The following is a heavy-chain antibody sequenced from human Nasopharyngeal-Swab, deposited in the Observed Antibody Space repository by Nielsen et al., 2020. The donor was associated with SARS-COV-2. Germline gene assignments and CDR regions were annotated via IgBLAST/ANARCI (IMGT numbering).Heavy chain of an antibody. Sequence: GESLKISCAASGFTFSDYYMSWIRQAPGKGLEWVSYISSSGSTLNNVDSVKGRFTISMYNAKKALYLQMNSLGAEDTAVYYCARGVNYDNSDYYPYYFDSWGQGTLVTVSS. D-gene: IGHD3-22*01. CDR2: ISSSGSTL. V-gene: IGHV3-11*01. CDR3: ARGVNYDNSDYYPYYFDS. CDR1: GFTFSDYY. J-gene: IGHJ4*02.